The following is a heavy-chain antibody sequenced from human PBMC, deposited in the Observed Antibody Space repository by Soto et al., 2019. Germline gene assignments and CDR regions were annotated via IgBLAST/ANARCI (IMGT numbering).Heavy chain of an antibody. V-gene: IGHV1-3*01. CDR1: GYTFTSYA. J-gene: IGHJ4*02. CDR3: ARSDTVAPGFDY. CDR2: INAGNGNT. Sequence: GASVKVSCKASGYTFTSYAMHWVRQAPGQRLEWMGWINAGNGNTKYSQKFQGRVTITRDTSASTAYMELSSLGSEDTAVYYCARSDTVAPGFDYWGQGTLVTVSS. D-gene: IGHD4-17*01.